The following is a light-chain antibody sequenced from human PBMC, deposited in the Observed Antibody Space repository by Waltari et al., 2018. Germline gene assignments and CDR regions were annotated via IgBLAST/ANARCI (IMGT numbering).Light chain of an antibody. J-gene: IGLJ3*02. Sequence: QPALTQTAAVSGSPGQSITISCSGTISDIGKYNLVSWYQQHPGKAPPPIIYDVNKRPSVVSNRFSDSKSGNTAFLTISGLQTADEADYYCCSYAGSAISVFGGGTKLTVL. CDR1: ISDIGKYNL. CDR3: CSYAGSAISV. CDR2: DVN. V-gene: IGLV2-23*02.